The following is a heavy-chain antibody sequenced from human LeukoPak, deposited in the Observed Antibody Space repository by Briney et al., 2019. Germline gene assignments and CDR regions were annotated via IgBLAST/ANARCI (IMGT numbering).Heavy chain of an antibody. Sequence: PGGSLRLSCAASGFTVSTNYMSWVRQAPGKGLEWASIIHAGGTTYYADSVKGRFTISRDNSKNTLYLQMNNLRTEDTAVYYCARDLFGGTYLGVFDYWGQRTLVTVSS. CDR3: ARDLFGGTYLGVFDY. CDR2: IHAGGTT. J-gene: IGHJ4*02. V-gene: IGHV3-66*02. CDR1: GFTVSTNY. D-gene: IGHD1-26*01.